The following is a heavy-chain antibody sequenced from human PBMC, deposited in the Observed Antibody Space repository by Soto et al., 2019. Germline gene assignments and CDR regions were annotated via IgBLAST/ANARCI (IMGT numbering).Heavy chain of an antibody. J-gene: IGHJ4*02. CDR1: GFSFNIYA. D-gene: IGHD3-16*02. Sequence: GGSLRLSCAASGFSFNIYAMSWVRQAPGKGLEWVSGISGSGDRTHYVDSVRGRFTISRDNVKNTLYLQMNSLRAEDTAVYYCAKASTYEYVWGSFRYYFDHWGQGVLVTVSS. CDR2: ISGSGDRT. V-gene: IGHV3-23*01. CDR3: AKASTYEYVWGSFRYYFDH.